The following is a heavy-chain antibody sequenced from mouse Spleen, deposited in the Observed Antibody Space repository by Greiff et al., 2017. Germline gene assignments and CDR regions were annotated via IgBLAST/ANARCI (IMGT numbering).Heavy chain of an antibody. CDR2: IYPGDGDT. CDR3: ARRERDEDYFDY. CDR1: GYAFSSYW. Sequence: VQLQQSGAELVKPGASVKISCKASGYAFSSYWMNWVKQRPGKGLEWIGQIYPGDGDTNYNGKFKGKATLTADKSSSTAYMQLSSLTSEDSAVYFCARRERDEDYFDYWGQGTTLTVSS. J-gene: IGHJ2*01. D-gene: IGHD3-3*01. V-gene: IGHV1-80*01.